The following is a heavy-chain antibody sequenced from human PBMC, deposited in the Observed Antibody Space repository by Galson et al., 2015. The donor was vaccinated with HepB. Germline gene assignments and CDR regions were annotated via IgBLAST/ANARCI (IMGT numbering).Heavy chain of an antibody. CDR1: GFTFSNAW. J-gene: IGHJ3*02. D-gene: IGHD2-2*01. CDR2: IKSKTDGGTT. V-gene: IGHV3-15*01. Sequence: SLRLSCAASGFTFSNAWMSWVRQAPGKGLEWVGRIKSKTDGGTTDYAAPVKGRFTISRDDSKNTLYLQMNSLKTEDTAVYYCTTGGSSTRSDAFDIWGQGTMVTVSS. CDR3: TTGGSSTRSDAFDI.